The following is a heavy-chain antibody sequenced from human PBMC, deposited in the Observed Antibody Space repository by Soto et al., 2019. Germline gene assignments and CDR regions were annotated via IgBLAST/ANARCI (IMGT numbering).Heavy chain of an antibody. V-gene: IGHV3-21*01. CDR3: ARYYGMDV. CDR1: LFAFSSYS. Sequence: SLRLSCAASLFAFSSYSMNWVRQAPGKWLELVSSISSSSYIYYADSVKGRFTISRDNAKNSLYLQMNSLRAEDTAVYYCARYYGMDVWGQGTTVTVSS. CDR2: ISSSSYI. J-gene: IGHJ6*02.